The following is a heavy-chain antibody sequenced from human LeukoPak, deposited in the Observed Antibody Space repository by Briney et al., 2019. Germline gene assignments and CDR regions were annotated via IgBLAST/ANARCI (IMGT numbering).Heavy chain of an antibody. CDR3: AKWDFATVVRGVTFFDY. D-gene: IGHD3-10*01. CDR2: ITGSGGST. CDR1: GFTFSNYS. V-gene: IGHV3-23*01. Sequence: GGSLRLSCAASGFTFSNYSMSWVRQAPGKGLEWGSGITGSGGSTHYADSAKGRFTISRDNSKNTLYLQMNSLSAEDTAVYYCAKWDFATVVRGVTFFDYWGQGTLVTVSS. J-gene: IGHJ4*02.